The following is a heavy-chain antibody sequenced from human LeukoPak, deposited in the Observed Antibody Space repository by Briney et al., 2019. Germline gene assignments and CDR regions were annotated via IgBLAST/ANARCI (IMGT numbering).Heavy chain of an antibody. Sequence: PGGTLRLSCAASGFTVSSNYMSWVRRAPGKGLEWVSIIYSGGNTYYADSVKARFTISKDNSKNTVYLQVNSLRAEDTAVYYCARPFYYDNNGGEGMDVWGQGTTVTVSS. J-gene: IGHJ6*02. CDR1: GFTVSSNY. CDR2: IYSGGNT. CDR3: ARPFYYDNNGGEGMDV. D-gene: IGHD3-22*01. V-gene: IGHV3-53*01.